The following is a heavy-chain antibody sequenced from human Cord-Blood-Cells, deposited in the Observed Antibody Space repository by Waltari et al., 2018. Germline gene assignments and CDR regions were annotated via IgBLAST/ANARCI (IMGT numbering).Heavy chain of an antibody. CDR3: ASSYCGGDCYYFDY. J-gene: IGHJ4*02. Sequence: EVQLVESGGGLVQPGGSLRLSCAASGFTFSSYWMHWVRQAPGKGLVWVSSSNSDGSRTSYADSVKGRFTSSRDNAKNTLYLQMNSLRAEDTAVYYCASSYCGGDCYYFDYWGQGTLVTVSS. V-gene: IGHV3-74*01. CDR2: SNSDGSRT. D-gene: IGHD2-21*01. CDR1: GFTFSSYW.